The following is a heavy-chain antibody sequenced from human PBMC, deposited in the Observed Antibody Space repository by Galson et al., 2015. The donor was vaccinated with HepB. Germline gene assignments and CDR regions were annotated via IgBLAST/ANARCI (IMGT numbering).Heavy chain of an antibody. Sequence: SVKVSCKASGGTFSSYAISWVRQAPGQGLEWMGGIIPIFGTANYAQKFQGRVTITADESTSTAYMELSSLRSEDTAVYYCAREGSRYDFWSGYYSYFDYWGQGTLVTVSS. V-gene: IGHV1-69*13. J-gene: IGHJ4*02. CDR2: IIPIFGTA. CDR3: AREGSRYDFWSGYYSYFDY. D-gene: IGHD3-3*01. CDR1: GGTFSSYA.